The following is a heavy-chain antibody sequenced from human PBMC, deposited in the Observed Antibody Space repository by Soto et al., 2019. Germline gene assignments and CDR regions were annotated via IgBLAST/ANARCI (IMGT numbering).Heavy chain of an antibody. J-gene: IGHJ4*02. D-gene: IGHD3-22*01. Sequence: QVQLQESGPGLVKPSQTLSLTCTVSGGSISSGGYYWSWIRQHPGKGLEGIGYIYYSGSTYYNPSLKSRVTISVDTSKNQFSLKLSSVTAADTAVYYCTRAGIVVAYYFDYWGQGTLVTVSS. CDR1: GGSISSGGYY. CDR2: IYYSGST. CDR3: TRAGIVVAYYFDY. V-gene: IGHV4-31*03.